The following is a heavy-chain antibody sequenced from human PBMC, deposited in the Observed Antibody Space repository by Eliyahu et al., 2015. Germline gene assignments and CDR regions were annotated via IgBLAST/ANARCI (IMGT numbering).Heavy chain of an antibody. J-gene: IGHJ4*02. Sequence: PGEGLEWMGLIDPSGGTKSYAQKFEGRVIMTRDTSTSTVYMEVNSLTSDDTAVYYCARELEIDRNXAFDTWGQGTLVTVSS. CDR3: ARELEIDRNXAFDT. D-gene: IGHD3-16*02. V-gene: IGHV1-46*01. CDR2: IDPSGGTK.